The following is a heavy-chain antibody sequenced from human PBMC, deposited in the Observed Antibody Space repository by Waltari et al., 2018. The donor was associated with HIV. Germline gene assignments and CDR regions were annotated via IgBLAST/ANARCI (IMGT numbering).Heavy chain of an antibody. CDR2: LSYDGSDK. J-gene: IGHJ6*02. V-gene: IGHV3-33*05. D-gene: IGHD3-10*01. CDR1: GFTFSNHG. Sequence: QVQLVESGGGVVQPGRSLRLSCAASGFTFSNHGMHWLRQAPGKGLDWVSVLSYDGSDKYYADSVRGRFTISRDNSKNTLYLQMNNLRAEDTAVYFCARRGVLTYYYTMDVWGQGTTVTVSS. CDR3: ARRGVLTYYYTMDV.